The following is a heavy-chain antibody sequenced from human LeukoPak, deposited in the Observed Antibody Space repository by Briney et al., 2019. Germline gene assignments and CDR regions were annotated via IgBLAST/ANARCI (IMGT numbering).Heavy chain of an antibody. CDR2: IYYSGST. CDR1: GGSISGYY. V-gene: IGHV4-59*01. D-gene: IGHD6-19*01. CDR3: ARLNDIAVAGSPKDWYFDL. J-gene: IGHJ2*01. Sequence: SETLSLTCIVSGGSISGYYWNWIRQAPGKGLVWIGYIYYSGSTNYNPSLKSRVALSVDTFKMQFSLKLSSVTAADTAVYYCARLNDIAVAGSPKDWYFDLWGRGTLVTVSS.